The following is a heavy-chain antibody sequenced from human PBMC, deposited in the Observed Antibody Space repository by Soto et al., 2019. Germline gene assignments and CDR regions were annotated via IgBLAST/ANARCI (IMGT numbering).Heavy chain of an antibody. D-gene: IGHD3-9*01. Sequence: GESLKISCKGSGYSFTSYWIGWVRQMPGKGLECMGIIYPGDSDTRYSPSFQGQVTISADKSISTAYLQWSSLKASDTAMYYCARSSQAYYDILTGYSPFDYWGQGTLVTVSS. CDR1: GYSFTSYW. CDR3: ARSSQAYYDILTGYSPFDY. CDR2: IYPGDSDT. V-gene: IGHV5-51*01. J-gene: IGHJ4*02.